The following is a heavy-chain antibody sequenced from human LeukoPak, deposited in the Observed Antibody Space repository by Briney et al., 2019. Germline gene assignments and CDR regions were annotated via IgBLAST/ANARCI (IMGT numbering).Heavy chain of an antibody. D-gene: IGHD1-26*01. CDR3: ARESATGGFDY. V-gene: IGHV3-13*01. Sequence: GGSLRLSCAASGFTFSSYSMNWVRQAPGKGLEWVSAIGTAGDTYYPGSVKGRFTISRENAKNSLYLQMNSLRAGDTAVYYCARESATGGFDYWGQGTLVTVSS. CDR1: GFTFSSYS. J-gene: IGHJ4*02. CDR2: IGTAGDT.